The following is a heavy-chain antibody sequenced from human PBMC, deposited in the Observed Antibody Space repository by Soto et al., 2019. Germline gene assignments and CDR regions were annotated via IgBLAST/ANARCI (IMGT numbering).Heavy chain of an antibody. CDR2: IYSGDNT. CDR1: GFTVSTNY. Sequence: PVGSLRLSCAVSGFTVSTNYMSWVRQAPGKGLEWVSVIYSGDNTYYADSVKGRFTISRDNSKNTLNLQMNGLRVEDTAVYYCARGAAMVLFDYWGQGTLVTVSS. J-gene: IGHJ4*02. D-gene: IGHD5-18*01. CDR3: ARGAAMVLFDY. V-gene: IGHV3-53*01.